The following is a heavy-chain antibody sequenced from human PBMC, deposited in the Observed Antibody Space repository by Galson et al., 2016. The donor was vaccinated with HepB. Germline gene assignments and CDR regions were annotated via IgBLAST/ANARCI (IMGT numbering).Heavy chain of an antibody. D-gene: IGHD1-7*01. V-gene: IGHV3-30-3*01. Sequence: SLRLSCAASDSSFSRYAMHWVRQSPDKGLEWVAVITFDGSNKYYADSMKGRFSISRDNSKNTLYLEMNSLKTEDAACYYCASNTYSYDKTGTHYVNFFHYWGQGTRVTVSS. CDR3: ASNTYSYDKTGTHYVNFFHY. J-gene: IGHJ4*02. CDR2: ITFDGSNK. CDR1: DSSFSRYA.